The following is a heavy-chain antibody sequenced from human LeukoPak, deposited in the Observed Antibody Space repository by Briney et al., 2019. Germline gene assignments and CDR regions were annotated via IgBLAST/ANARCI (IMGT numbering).Heavy chain of an antibody. CDR3: AREVFGRGFDY. D-gene: IGHD3-3*01. CDR2: INPNSGGT. CDR1: GYTFTGYY. Sequence: ASVKVSCKASGYTFTGYYMHWVRQAPRQGLEWMGWINPNSGGTSYAQKFQGRVTMTRDTSISTAYMELSSLRSDDTAVYYCAREVFGRGFDYWGQGTLVTVSS. V-gene: IGHV1-2*02. J-gene: IGHJ4*02.